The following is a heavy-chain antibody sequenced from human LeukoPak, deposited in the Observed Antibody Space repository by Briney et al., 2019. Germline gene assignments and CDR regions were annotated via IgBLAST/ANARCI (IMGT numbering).Heavy chain of an antibody. CDR2: IYYSGST. D-gene: IGHD3-22*01. V-gene: IGHV4-59*12. Sequence: PSETLSLTCTVSGGSISSYYWSWIRQPPGKGLEWIGYIYYSGSTYYNPSLKSRVTISVDTSKHQFSLKLSSVTAADTAVYYCARGSYYYDSSGYWRDYWGQGTLVTVSS. J-gene: IGHJ4*02. CDR3: ARGSYYYDSSGYWRDY. CDR1: GGSISSYY.